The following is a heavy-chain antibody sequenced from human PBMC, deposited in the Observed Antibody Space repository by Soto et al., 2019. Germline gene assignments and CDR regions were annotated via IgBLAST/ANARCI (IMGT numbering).Heavy chain of an antibody. Sequence: SETLSLTCTVSGASISGYYWSWIRKSAGKGLEWIGRIYATGTTDYNPSLKSRVMMSVDTSKKQFSLKLRSVTAADTAVYYCVRDGTKTLRNWFDPWGQGISVTVSS. CDR2: IYATGTT. V-gene: IGHV4-4*07. D-gene: IGHD1-1*01. J-gene: IGHJ5*02. CDR1: GASISGYY. CDR3: VRDGTKTLRNWFDP.